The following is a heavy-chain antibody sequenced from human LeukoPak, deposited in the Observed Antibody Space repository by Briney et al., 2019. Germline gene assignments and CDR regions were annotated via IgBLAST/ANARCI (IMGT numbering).Heavy chain of an antibody. CDR3: ARDGVITIFGAGYYYYMDV. D-gene: IGHD3-3*01. J-gene: IGHJ6*03. CDR1: GFTFSSYA. V-gene: IGHV3-64*01. CDR2: ISSNGGSA. Sequence: GGSLRLSCAASGFTFSSYAMHWVRQAPGKGLEYVSAISSNGGSAYYANSVKGRFTISRDNSKNTLYLQMGSLRAEDMAVYYCARDGVITIFGAGYYYYMDVWGEGTTVTVSS.